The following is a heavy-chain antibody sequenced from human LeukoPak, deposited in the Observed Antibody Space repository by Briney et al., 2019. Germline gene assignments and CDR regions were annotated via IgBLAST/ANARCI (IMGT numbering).Heavy chain of an antibody. V-gene: IGHV4-59*08. D-gene: IGHD3-10*01. J-gene: IGHJ4*02. CDR3: ASGKRVGELSLDY. CDR1: GGSIRSYY. Sequence: SETLSLTCTVSGGSIRSYYWSWIRQPPGKGLEWIGYISYTGSTNSGSTNYNPSLKSRVTISVDTSKNQFSLKLSSVTAADTAVYYCASGKRVGELSLDYWGQGTLVTVSS. CDR2: ISYTGSTNSGST.